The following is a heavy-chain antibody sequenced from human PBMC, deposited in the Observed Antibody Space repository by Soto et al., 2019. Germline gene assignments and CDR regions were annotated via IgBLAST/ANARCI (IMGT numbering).Heavy chain of an antibody. D-gene: IGHD5-12*01. CDR1: GFTFSSYA. CDR3: AKDPGYSGYGGSWFDP. J-gene: IGHJ5*02. CDR2: ISGSGGST. V-gene: IGHV3-23*01. Sequence: GGSLRLSCAASGFTFSSYAMSWVRQAPGKGLEWVSAISGSGGSTYYADSVKGRFTISRDNSKNTLYLQMNSLRAEDTAVYYCAKDPGYSGYGGSWFDPWGQGTLVTVSS.